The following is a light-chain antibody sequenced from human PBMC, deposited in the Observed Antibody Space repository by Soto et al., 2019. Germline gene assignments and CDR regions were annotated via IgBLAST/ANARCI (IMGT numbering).Light chain of an antibody. Sequence: EIVLTQSPGTLYLSPGERATLSCRASQSVSSSYLAWYQQKPGQAPRLLIYGASSRATGSPDRFSGSGSWTDFTLTIIRLEPEDFALYYCQQYGSAPPVYTFGHGTKLEIK. CDR1: QSVSSSY. J-gene: IGKJ2*01. V-gene: IGKV3-20*01. CDR2: GAS. CDR3: QQYGSAPPVYT.